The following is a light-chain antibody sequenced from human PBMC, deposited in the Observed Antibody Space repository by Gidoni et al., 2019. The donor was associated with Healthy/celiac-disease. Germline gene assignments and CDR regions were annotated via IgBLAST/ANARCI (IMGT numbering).Light chain of an antibody. J-gene: IGLJ1*01. Sequence: SYELTQPPSVSVSPGQTASITCSGDKLGDKYACWYQQKPGQSPVLVIYQESKRPSGIPERFSGSNTGNTATLTISGTQAMDEDDYYCQAWDSSTGVFGTGTKVTVL. CDR3: QAWDSSTGV. CDR2: QES. V-gene: IGLV3-1*01. CDR1: KLGDKY.